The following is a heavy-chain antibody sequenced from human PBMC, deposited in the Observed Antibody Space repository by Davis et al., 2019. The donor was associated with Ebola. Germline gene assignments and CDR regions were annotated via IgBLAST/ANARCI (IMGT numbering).Heavy chain of an antibody. CDR1: GGSISSSSYY. CDR2: IYYSGST. J-gene: IGHJ5*02. CDR3: ARLEDEGFDP. D-gene: IGHD2-15*01. V-gene: IGHV4-39*01. Sequence: MPSETLSLTCTVSGGSISSSSYYWGWIRQPPGKGLEWIGSIYYSGSTYYNPSLKSRVTISVDTSKNQFSLKLSSVTAADTAVYYCARLEDEGFDPWGQGTLVTVSS.